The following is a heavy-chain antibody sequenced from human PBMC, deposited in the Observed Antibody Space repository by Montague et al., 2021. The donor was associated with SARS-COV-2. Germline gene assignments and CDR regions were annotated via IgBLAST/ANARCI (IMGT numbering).Heavy chain of an antibody. V-gene: IGHV4-4*02. D-gene: IGHD3-10*01. Sequence: SETLSLTCVVSGDSISTGNWWTCLRLPPGKVLECGGEIYRTGSTKYKPSLKRRVIMSVDKSWNPFSLRLTSVTAADTAIYYCARQGSWRSGLAYWGQGTLVTVSS. CDR2: IYRTGST. CDR1: GDSISTGNW. CDR3: ARQGSWRSGLAY. J-gene: IGHJ4*02.